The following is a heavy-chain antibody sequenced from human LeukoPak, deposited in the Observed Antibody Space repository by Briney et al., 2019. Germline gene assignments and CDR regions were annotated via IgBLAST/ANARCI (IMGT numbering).Heavy chain of an antibody. CDR1: GFTFSSYS. V-gene: IGHV3-48*04. CDR3: ARDQAAAQNDY. CDR2: ISSSSSTI. D-gene: IGHD6-13*01. Sequence: GGSLRLSYAASGFTFSSYSMNWVRQAPGKGLEWVSYISSSSSTIYYADSVKGRFTISRDNAKNSLYLQMNSLRAEDTAVYYCARDQAAAQNDYWGQGTLVTVSS. J-gene: IGHJ4*02.